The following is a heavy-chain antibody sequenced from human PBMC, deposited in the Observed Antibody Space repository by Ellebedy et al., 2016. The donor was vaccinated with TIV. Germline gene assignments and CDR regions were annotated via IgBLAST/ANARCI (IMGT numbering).Heavy chain of an antibody. CDR1: NGSISNYY. CDR2: IYNTGST. CDR3: ARDLGLALRAMDV. Sequence: MPSETLSLTCSLSNGSISNYYWSWIRQPPGKGLEWIGYIYNTGSTKYNPSLESRVTISVDASKNQVSLNLQSVIAADTAVYYCARDLGLALRAMDVWGQGTSVAVSS. D-gene: IGHD3-16*01. J-gene: IGHJ6*02. V-gene: IGHV4-59*01.